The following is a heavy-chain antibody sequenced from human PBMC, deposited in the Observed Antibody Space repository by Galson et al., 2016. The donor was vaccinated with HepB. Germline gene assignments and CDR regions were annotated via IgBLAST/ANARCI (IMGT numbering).Heavy chain of an antibody. CDR2: ISGDGNIA. Sequence: SLRLSCAASGFTFSSYWMHWVRHAPGEGLVWVSRISGDGNIATYADSVKGRFTVSRDNAKNTLYLQLNSLRAEDTAVYHCARVAGSNSLGPLPFWGQGTMVIVTS. CDR3: ARVAGSNSLGPLPF. D-gene: IGHD3-10*01. J-gene: IGHJ3*01. V-gene: IGHV3-74*01. CDR1: GFTFSSYW.